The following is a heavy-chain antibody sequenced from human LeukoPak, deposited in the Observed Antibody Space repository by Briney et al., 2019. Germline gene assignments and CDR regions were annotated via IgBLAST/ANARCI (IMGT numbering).Heavy chain of an antibody. D-gene: IGHD5-24*01. V-gene: IGHV1-18*01. CDR3: ARSGLQLKFDWFDP. CDR1: GYTFTGYG. J-gene: IGHJ5*02. Sequence: ASVKLSCKASGYTFTGYGISWVRQAPGQGLEWMGWISAYNGNTNYAQKLQGRVTMTTDTSTSTAYMELRSLGSDDTAVYYCARSGLQLKFDWFDPWGQGTLVTVSS. CDR2: ISAYNGNT.